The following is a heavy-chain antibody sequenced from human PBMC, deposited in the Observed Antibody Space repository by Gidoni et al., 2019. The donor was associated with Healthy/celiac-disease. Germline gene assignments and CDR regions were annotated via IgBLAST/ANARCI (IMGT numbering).Heavy chain of an antibody. CDR2: IYYSGST. V-gene: IGHV4-30-4*01. D-gene: IGHD3-3*01. Sequence: QVQLQESGPGLVKPSQTLSLTCTVSVGYISSGDYYWSWIRQPPGKGLEWIGYIYYSGSTYYNPSLKSRVTISVDTSKNQFSLKLSSVTAADTAVYYCASAQGIFGVISNFDYWGQGTLVTVSS. J-gene: IGHJ4*02. CDR3: ASAQGIFGVISNFDY. CDR1: VGYISSGDYY.